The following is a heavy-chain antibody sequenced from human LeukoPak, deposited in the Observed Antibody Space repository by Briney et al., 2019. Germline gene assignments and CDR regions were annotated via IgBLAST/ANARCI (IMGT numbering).Heavy chain of an antibody. J-gene: IGHJ6*03. CDR2: IYYSGST. CDR1: GGSISSYY. CDR3: ARDGYNTYYYYMDV. Sequence: MSSETLSLTCTVSGGSISSYYWSWLRQPPGKGLEGIGYIYYSGSTNYNPSLKSRVTISVDTSKNQFSLKLSSVTAADTAVYYCARDGYNTYYYYMDVWGKGTTVTVSS. D-gene: IGHD5-24*01. V-gene: IGHV4-59*01.